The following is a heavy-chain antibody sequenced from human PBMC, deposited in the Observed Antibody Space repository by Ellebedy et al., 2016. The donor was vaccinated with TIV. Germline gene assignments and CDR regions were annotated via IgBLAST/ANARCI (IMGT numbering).Heavy chain of an antibody. V-gene: IGHV3-74*01. CDR3: ARSLDYYGPRYHLDY. Sequence: PGGSLRLSCATSEFTFSSYWMHWVRHAPGQGLVWVSRSNSGGNSISYADSVKGRFTISRDNAKNTLYLQMDSLRAEDTAVYYCARSLDYYGPRYHLDYWGQGTLVTVSS. CDR2: SNSGGNSI. D-gene: IGHD3-10*01. CDR1: EFTFSSYW. J-gene: IGHJ4*02.